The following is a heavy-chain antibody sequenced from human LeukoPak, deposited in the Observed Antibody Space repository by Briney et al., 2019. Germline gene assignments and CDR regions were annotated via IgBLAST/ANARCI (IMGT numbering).Heavy chain of an antibody. CDR1: GYTFSTCD. CDR2: MNPNSGNT. J-gene: IGHJ4*02. V-gene: IGHV1-8*01. D-gene: IGHD1-1*01. Sequence: GASVKVSCKASGYTFSTCDINWVRQATGQGLEWIGWMNPNSGNTGFAHKFQGRATMTRDTSINTAYMELSSLRSEDTAVYYCARVLGSIPHWGQGTLVTVSS. CDR3: ARVLGSIPH.